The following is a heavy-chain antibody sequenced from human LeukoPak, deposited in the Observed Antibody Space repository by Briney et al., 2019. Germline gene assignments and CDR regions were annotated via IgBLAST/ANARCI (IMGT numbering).Heavy chain of an antibody. D-gene: IGHD5-18*01. J-gene: IGHJ4*02. CDR1: GFIFSSYG. CDR3: AKDFEGYNHGYLSGFRF. V-gene: IGHV3-30*02. CDR2: IRYDETQK. Sequence: GGSLRLSCAASGFIFSSYGMHWVRQAPGKGLEWVAFIRYDETQKYYADSVKGRFTISRDNSKNTLYLQMNSLRPEDTAVYYCAKDFEGYNHGYLSGFRFGGQGTLVIVSS.